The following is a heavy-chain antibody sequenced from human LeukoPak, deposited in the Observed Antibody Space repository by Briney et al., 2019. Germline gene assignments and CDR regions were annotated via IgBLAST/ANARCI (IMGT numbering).Heavy chain of an antibody. CDR1: EFTFSIYS. V-gene: IGHV3-48*04. J-gene: IGHJ4*02. CDR3: ARSAVAHGY. D-gene: IGHD6-19*01. CDR2: ISSSGSTI. Sequence: GGSLRLSCAASEFTFSIYSMNWVRQAPGKGLEWVSYISSSGSTIYYADSVKGRFTISRDNAKNSLYLQMNSLRAEDTAVYYCARSAVAHGYWGQGTLVTVSS.